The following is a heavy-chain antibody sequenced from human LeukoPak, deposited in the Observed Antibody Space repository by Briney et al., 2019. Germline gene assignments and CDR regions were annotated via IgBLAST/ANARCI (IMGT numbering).Heavy chain of an antibody. V-gene: IGHV3-30*02. J-gene: IGHJ4*02. CDR2: IRYDGSNK. Sequence: GGSLRLSCAASKFTFSSYWMSWVRQAPGKGLEWVAFIRYDGSNKYYADSVKGRFTISRGNSKNTLYLQMNSLRAEDTAVYYCAKDSGFSGSYYVDYWGQGTLVTVSS. CDR1: KFTFSSYW. CDR3: AKDSGFSGSYYVDY. D-gene: IGHD1-26*01.